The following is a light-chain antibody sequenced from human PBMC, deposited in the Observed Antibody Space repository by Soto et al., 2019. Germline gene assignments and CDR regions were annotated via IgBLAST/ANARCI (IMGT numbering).Light chain of an antibody. CDR1: SSNIGSNT. CDR2: SNN. V-gene: IGLV1-44*01. CDR3: AAWDDRLNGYV. Sequence: QSVPTQPPSASGTPGQRVTISCSGSSSNIGSNTINWYQQLPGTAPKLLIYSNNQRPSGVPDRFSGSKSGTSASLAISGLQSEDEADYYCAAWDDRLNGYVFGTGTKLTVL. J-gene: IGLJ1*01.